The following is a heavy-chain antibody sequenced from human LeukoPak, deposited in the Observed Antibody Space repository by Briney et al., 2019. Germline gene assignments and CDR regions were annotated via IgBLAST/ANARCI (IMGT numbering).Heavy chain of an antibody. CDR3: AGDVYYDSSGYYPSAFDI. CDR2: IYPGDSDT. Sequence: GESLKISCKGSGYSFTSYWIGWVRQMPGKGLEWMGIIYPGDSDTRYSPSFQGQVTISADKSIGTAYLQWSSLKASDTAMYYCAGDVYYDSSGYYPSAFDIWGQGTMVTVSS. D-gene: IGHD3-22*01. V-gene: IGHV5-51*01. J-gene: IGHJ3*02. CDR1: GYSFTSYW.